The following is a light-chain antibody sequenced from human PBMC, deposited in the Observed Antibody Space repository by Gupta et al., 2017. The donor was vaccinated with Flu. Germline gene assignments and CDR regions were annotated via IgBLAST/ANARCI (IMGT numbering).Light chain of an antibody. J-gene: IGLJ2*01. CDR2: KSN. V-gene: IGLV1-47*01. Sequence: NSNIGINYVYWYQQPPGAAPKLIIYKSNQRPSGVPDRFSGSKSGTSASLAISGLRSEDEAEYYCATWDDSLSAVVFGGGTKLTVL. CDR3: ATWDDSLSAVV. CDR1: NSNIGINY.